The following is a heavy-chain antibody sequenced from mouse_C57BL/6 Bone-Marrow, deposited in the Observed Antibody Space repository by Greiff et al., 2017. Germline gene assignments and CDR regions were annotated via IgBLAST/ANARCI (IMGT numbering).Heavy chain of an antibody. J-gene: IGHJ3*01. Sequence: VQLQQPGAELVKPGASVKMSCKASGYTFTSYWITWVKQRPGQGLEWIGDIYPGSGSTNYNEKFKSKATLTVDTSSNTAYMQLSSLTSEDSAVYYCARGRYDSNQRFAYWGQGTLVTVSA. CDR3: ARGRYDSNQRFAY. V-gene: IGHV1-55*01. CDR1: GYTFTSYW. CDR2: IYPGSGST. D-gene: IGHD2-5*01.